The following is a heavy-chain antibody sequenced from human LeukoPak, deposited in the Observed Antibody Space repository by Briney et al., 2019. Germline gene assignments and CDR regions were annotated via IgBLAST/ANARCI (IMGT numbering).Heavy chain of an antibody. Sequence: GASVKVSCKASGYTFTSYYMHWVRQAPGQGLEWMGIINPSGGSTSYAQKFQGRVTMTRDTSTSTVYMELSSLRSEDTAVYYCARPQLIAAAGTPTPDGMDVWGKGTTVTVSA. CDR3: ARPQLIAAAGTPTPDGMDV. D-gene: IGHD6-13*01. CDR2: INPSGGST. J-gene: IGHJ6*04. CDR1: GYTFTSYY. V-gene: IGHV1-46*01.